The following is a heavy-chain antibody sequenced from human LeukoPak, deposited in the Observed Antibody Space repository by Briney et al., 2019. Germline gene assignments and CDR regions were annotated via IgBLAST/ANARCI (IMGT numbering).Heavy chain of an antibody. D-gene: IGHD3-16*01. J-gene: IGHJ4*02. V-gene: IGHV3-7*01. CDR1: GFTFSSYW. CDR3: ATVSYGFAPHA. CDR2: IKEDGSVK. Sequence: GGSLRLSCAASGFTFSSYWMCWVRQAPGKGLECVANIKEDGSVKYYVDSVMARFTTYRDNANNILYLQMNSLRAEDTAVYYCATVSYGFAPHAWGQGTLVTVSS.